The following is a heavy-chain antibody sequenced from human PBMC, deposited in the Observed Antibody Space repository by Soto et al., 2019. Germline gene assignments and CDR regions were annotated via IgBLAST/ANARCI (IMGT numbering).Heavy chain of an antibody. V-gene: IGHV1-69*12. Sequence: QVQLVQSGAEVKKPGSSVKVSCKASGGTFSSYAISWVRQAPGQGLEWMGGIIPIFGTANYAQKFQGRVTIYAXXSTSTAYMELSSLRSEDTAVYYCAGEYDSHYGMDVWGQGTTVTVSS. D-gene: IGHD3-3*01. CDR3: AGEYDSHYGMDV. CDR1: GGTFSSYA. CDR2: IIPIFGTA. J-gene: IGHJ6*02.